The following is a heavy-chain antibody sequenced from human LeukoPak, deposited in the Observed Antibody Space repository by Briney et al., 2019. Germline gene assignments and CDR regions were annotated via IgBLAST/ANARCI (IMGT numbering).Heavy chain of an antibody. Sequence: ASVKVSCKASGYTFTSYYMHWVRQAPGQGLEWMGIINPSGGSTSYAQKFQRRVTMTRDTSTSTVYMELSSLRSEDTAVYYCARAFYYDSSGYYQGAFDIWGQGTMVTVSS. CDR3: ARAFYYDSSGYYQGAFDI. J-gene: IGHJ3*02. V-gene: IGHV1-46*01. CDR1: GYTFTSYY. CDR2: INPSGGST. D-gene: IGHD3-22*01.